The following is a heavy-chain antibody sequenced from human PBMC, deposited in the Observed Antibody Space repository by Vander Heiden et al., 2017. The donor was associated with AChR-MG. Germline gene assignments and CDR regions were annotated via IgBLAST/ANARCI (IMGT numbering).Heavy chain of an antibody. CDR3: AKRGGSHDAFDI. V-gene: IGHV3-23*01. CDR1: GFPFSRYA. J-gene: IGHJ3*02. Sequence: EVQLLESGGGLVPPGGSLRLSCAASGFPFSRYAMGWVRQAPGKGLEWVSAISGSGGSTYYEDSVKGRFTISRDNSKNTLYLQMNSLRAEDTAVYYCAKRGGSHDAFDIWGQGTMVTVSS. D-gene: IGHD3-16*01. CDR2: ISGSGGST.